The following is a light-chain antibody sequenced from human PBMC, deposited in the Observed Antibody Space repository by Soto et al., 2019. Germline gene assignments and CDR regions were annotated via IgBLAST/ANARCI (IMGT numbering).Light chain of an antibody. CDR2: EVS. Sequence: QSVLTQPASVSGSPGQSITISCTGTSSDVGAYYYVSWYQLHPGKAPELMIFEVSNRPSGVSNRFSGSKSGNTASLTISGLQAEDEADYYCSSYAGNNIHYVFGTGTKVTVL. CDR1: SSDVGAYYY. V-gene: IGLV2-14*01. CDR3: SSYAGNNIHYV. J-gene: IGLJ1*01.